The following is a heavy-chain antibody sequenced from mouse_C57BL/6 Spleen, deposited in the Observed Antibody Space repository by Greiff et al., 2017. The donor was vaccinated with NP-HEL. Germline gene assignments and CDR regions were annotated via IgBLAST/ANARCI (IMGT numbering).Heavy chain of an antibody. CDR3: ARSSYGSPPYFDY. CDR1: GYTFTSYT. J-gene: IGHJ2*01. CDR2: INPSSGYT. D-gene: IGHD1-1*01. V-gene: IGHV1-4*01. Sequence: QVHVKQSGAELARPGASVKMSCKASGYTFTSYTMHWVNQRPGQGLEWIGYINPSSGYTKYNQKFKVKATLTADKSSRTAYMQLSSLTSEDSAVYYCARSSYGSPPYFDYWGQGTTLTVSS.